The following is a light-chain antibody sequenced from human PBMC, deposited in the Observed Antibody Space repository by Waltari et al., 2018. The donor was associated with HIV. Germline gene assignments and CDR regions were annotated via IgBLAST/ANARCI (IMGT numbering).Light chain of an antibody. V-gene: IGLV2-23*02. CDR2: EVT. J-gene: IGLJ2*01. CDR1: SSDVGNYNL. CDR3: CSYAASRSVV. Sequence: QSALAQPASVSASPGQSITISCTGTSSDVGNYNLFSWYQQHPGKVPKLIIYEVTKWPSGVSNRFSGSKSGNTASLTISGLQAEDEADYYCCSYAASRSVVFGGGTKLTVL.